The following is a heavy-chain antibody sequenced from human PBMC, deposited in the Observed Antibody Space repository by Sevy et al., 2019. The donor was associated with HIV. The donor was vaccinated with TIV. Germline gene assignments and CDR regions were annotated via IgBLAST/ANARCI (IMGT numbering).Heavy chain of an antibody. Sequence: GGSLRLSCAASGFTFSSYWMSWVRQAPGKGLEWVSNIKQDGGEKYYVDSVKGRFTISRDNAKNSLYLQMNSLRAEDTAVYYCARDQLSLYDFWSGYYTDYYYYGMDVWGQGTTVTVSS. CDR2: IKQDGGEK. CDR3: ARDQLSLYDFWSGYYTDYYYYGMDV. J-gene: IGHJ6*02. CDR1: GFTFSSYW. V-gene: IGHV3-7*03. D-gene: IGHD3-3*01.